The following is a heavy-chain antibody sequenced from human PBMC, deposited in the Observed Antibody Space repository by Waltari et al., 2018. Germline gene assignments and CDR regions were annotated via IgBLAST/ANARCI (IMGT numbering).Heavy chain of an antibody. J-gene: IGHJ5*02. CDR3: VRARWDYLYFDT. CDR1: GLNFGSSW. V-gene: IGHV3-74*01. Sequence: EVQLLESGGTIVQPGGSLKVACAASGLNFGSSWMHWVRQTPGKGLMWVSEINYDGTQKKYADSVRGRFTISRDNAKSTLYLQMTDLRAEDTAVYFCVRARWDYLYFDTWGQGTLVTVSS. CDR2: INYDGTQK. D-gene: IGHD1-26*01.